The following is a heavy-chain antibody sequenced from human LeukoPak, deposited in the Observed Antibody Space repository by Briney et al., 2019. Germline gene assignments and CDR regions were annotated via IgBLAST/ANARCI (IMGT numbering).Heavy chain of an antibody. V-gene: IGHV3-23*01. Sequence: GGSLRLSCAASGFTVSSNYMSWVRQAPGKGLEWVSAISGSGASTNYADSVKGRFIISRDNSKNTLYLQMNSLRAEDTAVYYCAKNHYSGSRDYFDYWGQGTLVTVSS. CDR1: GFTVSSNY. J-gene: IGHJ4*02. CDR3: AKNHYSGSRDYFDY. D-gene: IGHD2-15*01. CDR2: ISGSGAST.